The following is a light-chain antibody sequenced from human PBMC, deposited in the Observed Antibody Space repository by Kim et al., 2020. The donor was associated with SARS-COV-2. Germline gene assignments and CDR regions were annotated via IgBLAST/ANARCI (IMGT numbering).Light chain of an antibody. V-gene: IGLV1-44*01. CDR2: SNN. CDR1: SSNIKSNT. Sequence: ELTQPPSTSGTPGQRVTISCSGSSSNIKSNTVDWYQQLPGTAPKLLIYSNNQRPSGVPDRFSGSRSGTSASLAISGLQSEDEADYYCAAWDDSLNGWVFGGGTKLTVL. J-gene: IGLJ3*02. CDR3: AAWDDSLNGWV.